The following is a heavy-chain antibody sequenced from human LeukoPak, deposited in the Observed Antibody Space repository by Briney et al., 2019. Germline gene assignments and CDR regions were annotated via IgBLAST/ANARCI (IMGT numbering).Heavy chain of an antibody. CDR3: TTLSSRTKNDY. V-gene: IGHV3-15*01. J-gene: IGHJ4*02. D-gene: IGHD3-16*01. Sequence: GRSLRLSCAASGFTFSNAWMSWVREAPGKGGEWLGRTQSKTDGGAKDYAAPVKGRFTIARDDSKNTLYLHMDSVKTADTAVYYCTTLSSRTKNDYWDQGTLITVSS. CDR1: GFTFSNAW. CDR2: TQSKTDGGAK.